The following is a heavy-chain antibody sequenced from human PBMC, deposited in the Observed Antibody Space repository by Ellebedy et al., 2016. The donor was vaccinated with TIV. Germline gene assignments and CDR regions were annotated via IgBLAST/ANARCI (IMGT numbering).Heavy chain of an antibody. Sequence: GESLKISXAAPGFIFSSYWMHWVRQAPGKGLEWVSRISSDGVSTIYADSVKGRFTISRDNAKNTLYLQMNSLRAEDTAVYYCSGSSGYYYGLDVWGQGTTVTVSS. J-gene: IGHJ6*02. D-gene: IGHD3-10*01. CDR1: GFIFSSYW. CDR2: ISSDGVST. V-gene: IGHV3-74*01. CDR3: SGSSGYYYGLDV.